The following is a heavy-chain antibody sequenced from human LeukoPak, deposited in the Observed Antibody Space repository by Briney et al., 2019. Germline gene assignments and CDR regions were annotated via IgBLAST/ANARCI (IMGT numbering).Heavy chain of an antibody. J-gene: IGHJ5*02. CDR1: GGTFSSYA. Sequence: SVKVSCKASGGTFSSYAISWVRQAPGQGLEWMGGIIPIFGTANYAQKFQGRVTITADESTSTAYMELSSLRSEDTAVYYCARAPNYYDSSGYCYRSWFDPWGQGTLVTVSS. V-gene: IGHV1-69*13. CDR3: ARAPNYYDSSGYCYRSWFDP. D-gene: IGHD3-22*01. CDR2: IIPIFGTA.